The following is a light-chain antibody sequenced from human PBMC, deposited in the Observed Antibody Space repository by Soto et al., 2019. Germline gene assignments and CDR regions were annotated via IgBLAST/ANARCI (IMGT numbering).Light chain of an antibody. CDR2: TAS. V-gene: IGKV1-27*01. Sequence: DIQMTQSPSSLSASVRDRVTITCRASQGISNYLAWYQQKPGKVPKLLIYTASTLQSGVPSRFSGSVSGTDFTLTISSLQPEDVATYYCQKYDSAPWTVGQGTKVEIK. J-gene: IGKJ1*01. CDR3: QKYDSAPWT. CDR1: QGISNY.